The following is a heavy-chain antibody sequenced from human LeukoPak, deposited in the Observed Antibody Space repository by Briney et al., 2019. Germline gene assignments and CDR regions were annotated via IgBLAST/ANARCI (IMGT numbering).Heavy chain of an antibody. Sequence: GGSLRLSCAASGFTFSDYYMSWIRQAPGKGLEWVSYISSSSSYTNYADSVKGRFTISRDNAKNSLYLQMNNLRAEDTAVYYCARVGRGSYGAFDIWGQGTMVTVSS. D-gene: IGHD4-17*01. J-gene: IGHJ3*02. CDR1: GFTFSDYY. CDR2: ISSSSSYT. CDR3: ARVGRGSYGAFDI. V-gene: IGHV3-11*06.